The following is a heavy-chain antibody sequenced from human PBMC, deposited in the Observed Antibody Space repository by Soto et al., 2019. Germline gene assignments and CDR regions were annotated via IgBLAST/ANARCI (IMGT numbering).Heavy chain of an antibody. D-gene: IGHD6-6*01. J-gene: IGHJ4*02. V-gene: IGHV4-4*02. Sequence: QVQLQESGPGLVKPSGTLSLTCTVFGDSVSSSNWWSWVRQSPGKGLEWIGEIFHTGSTNYNPSLTSRVSISVDKSKNQFSLRVASVDVADTAVYYCVRGGRYSSSPGLDYWGQGILVTVSS. CDR3: VRGGRYSSSPGLDY. CDR1: GDSVSSSNW. CDR2: IFHTGST.